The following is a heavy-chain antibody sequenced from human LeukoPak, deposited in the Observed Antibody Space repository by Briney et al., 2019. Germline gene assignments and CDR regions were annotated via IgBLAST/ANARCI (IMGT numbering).Heavy chain of an antibody. J-gene: IGHJ4*02. CDR3: AREEGDYDHRD. V-gene: IGHV4-38-2*02. CDR2: IYHSGST. D-gene: IGHD4-17*01. CDR1: GYSISSGYY. Sequence: SETLSLTCTVSGYSISSGYYWGWIRQPPGKGLEWIGSIYHSGSTYYNPSLKSRVTISVDTSKNQFSLKLSSVTAADTAVYYCAREEGDYDHRDWGQGTLVTVSS.